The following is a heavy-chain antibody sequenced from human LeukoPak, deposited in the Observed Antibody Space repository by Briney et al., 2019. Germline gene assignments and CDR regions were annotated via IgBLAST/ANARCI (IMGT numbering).Heavy chain of an antibody. Sequence: GGSLRLSCAASGFTFSSYVMSWVRQAPGKGLEWVSAISGSGGSTYYADSVKGRFTISRDNSKNTLYLQMNSLRAEDTAVYHCALFRTSGDYVRNHFDYCGQGTLVTVSS. CDR3: ALFRTSGDYVRNHFDY. CDR2: ISGSGGST. CDR1: GFTFSSYV. J-gene: IGHJ4*02. V-gene: IGHV3-23*01. D-gene: IGHD4-17*01.